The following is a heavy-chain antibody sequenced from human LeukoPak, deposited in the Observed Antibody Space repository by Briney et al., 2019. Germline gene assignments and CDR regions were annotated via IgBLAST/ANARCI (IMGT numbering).Heavy chain of an antibody. D-gene: IGHD2-15*01. V-gene: IGHV3-23*01. CDR2: TSATGGTT. CDR1: GFTFSSYG. CDR3: AKNGDRGAYCSGGSCYPYYYYYIDV. Sequence: PGGSLRLSCAASGFTFSSYGMSWVRQAPGKGLEWVSATSATGGTTYYADSVKGRFTISRDNSKNTLYLQMNSLRAEDTAIYYCAKNGDRGAYCSGGSCYPYYYYYIDVWGKGTTVTISS. J-gene: IGHJ6*03.